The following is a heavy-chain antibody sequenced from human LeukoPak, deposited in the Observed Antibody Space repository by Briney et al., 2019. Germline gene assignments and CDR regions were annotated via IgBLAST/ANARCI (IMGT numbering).Heavy chain of an antibody. CDR2: ISSSSSTI. D-gene: IGHD6-19*01. J-gene: IGHJ4*02. CDR3: AREGGGWYNY. CDR1: GFTFSSYA. V-gene: IGHV3-48*01. Sequence: PGGSLRLSCAASGFTFSSYAMSWVRQAPGKGLEWVSYISSSSSTIYYADSVKGRFTISRDNAKNSLYLQMNSLRAEDTAVYYCAREGGGWYNYWGQGTLVTVSS.